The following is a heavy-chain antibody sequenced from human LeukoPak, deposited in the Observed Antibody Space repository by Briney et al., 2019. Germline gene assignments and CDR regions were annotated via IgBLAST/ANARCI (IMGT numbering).Heavy chain of an antibody. CDR3: ARLARGRWFDP. J-gene: IGHJ5*02. CDR1: GGSVSTSTYF. CDR2: IYYSGST. V-gene: IGHV4-39*07. D-gene: IGHD6-6*01. Sequence: SETLSLTCTVSGGSVSTSTYFWGWIRQPPGKGLEWIGSIYYSGSTYYNPSLKSRVTISVDTSKNQFSLKVSSVTAADTAVYYCARLARGRWFDPWGQGTLVTVSS.